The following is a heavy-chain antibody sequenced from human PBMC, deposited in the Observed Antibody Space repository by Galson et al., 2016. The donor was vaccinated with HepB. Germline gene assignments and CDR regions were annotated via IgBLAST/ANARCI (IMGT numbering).Heavy chain of an antibody. Sequence: SLRLSCAASGFRFSSYSMNWVRQAPGKGLEWVSSISSSSSYIYYADSVKGRFTISRDNAKNSLYLQMNSLRAEDTAVYYCARRPIAYYDSSGYYRPDSYYFDYWGQGTLVTVSS. CDR2: ISSSSSYI. CDR1: GFRFSSYS. D-gene: IGHD3-22*01. J-gene: IGHJ4*02. CDR3: ARRPIAYYDSSGYYRPDSYYFDY. V-gene: IGHV3-21*01.